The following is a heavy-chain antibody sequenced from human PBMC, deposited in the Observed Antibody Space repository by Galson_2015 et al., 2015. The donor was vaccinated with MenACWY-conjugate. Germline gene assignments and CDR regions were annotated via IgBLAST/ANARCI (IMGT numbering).Heavy chain of an antibody. CDR2: ISYDGSNK. J-gene: IGHJ2*01. CDR3: AKDGTAEWLQKGNWYFDL. D-gene: IGHD5-24*01. Sequence: SLRLSCAASGFTFSSYGMHWVRQAPGKGLEWVAVISYDGSNKYYADSVKGRFTISRDNSKNTLYLQMNSLRAEDTAVYYCAKDGTAEWLQKGNWYFDLWGRGTLVTVSS. V-gene: IGHV3-30*18. CDR1: GFTFSSYG.